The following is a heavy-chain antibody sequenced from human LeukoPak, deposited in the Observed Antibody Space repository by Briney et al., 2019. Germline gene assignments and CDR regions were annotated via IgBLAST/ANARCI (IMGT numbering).Heavy chain of an antibody. J-gene: IGHJ5*02. Sequence: ASVKVSCKASGYTFTSYAMNWVRQAPGQGLEWMGWINTNTGNPTYAQGFTGRFVFSLDTSVSTAYLQISSLKAEDTAVYYCAREKDSSSWPSNWFDPWGQGTLVTVSS. D-gene: IGHD6-13*01. CDR3: AREKDSSSWPSNWFDP. CDR2: INTNTGNP. V-gene: IGHV7-4-1*02. CDR1: GYTFTSYA.